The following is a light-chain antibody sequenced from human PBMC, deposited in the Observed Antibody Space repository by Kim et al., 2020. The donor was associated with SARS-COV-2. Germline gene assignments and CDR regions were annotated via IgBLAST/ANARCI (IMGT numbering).Light chain of an antibody. CDR3: QQSYSTPPIT. CDR1: QGISTY. CDR2: ATS. J-gene: IGKJ5*01. V-gene: IGKV1-39*01. Sequence: SVVEVVTFTCRASQGISTYLSWYQKKPGKAPKLLIYATSNLQSEVPSRFSGGAAETDFTLTITSLQPKDFATYYCQQSYSTPPITFGQGTRLGIK.